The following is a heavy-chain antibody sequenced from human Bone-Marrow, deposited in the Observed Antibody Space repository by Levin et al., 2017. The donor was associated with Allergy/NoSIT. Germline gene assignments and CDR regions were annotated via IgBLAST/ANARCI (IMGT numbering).Heavy chain of an antibody. Sequence: ASVKVSCKISGDSLSELSLHWVRQAPGKGLEWMGGFDPQEGETTYAQRFQGRVTMTEDSSTDTAWLEMRSLRYEDTAVYFCAAVRGTTMTSAPHLDYWGQGTLVTVSS. CDR3: AAVRGTTMTSAPHLDY. CDR1: GDSLSELS. V-gene: IGHV1-24*01. J-gene: IGHJ4*02. CDR2: FDPQEGET. D-gene: IGHD4-17*01.